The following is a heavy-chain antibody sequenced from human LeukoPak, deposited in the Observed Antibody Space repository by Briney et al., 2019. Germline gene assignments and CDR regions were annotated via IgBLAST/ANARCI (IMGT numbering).Heavy chain of an antibody. D-gene: IGHD1-20*01. V-gene: IGHV3-53*01. CDR3: ARVVSNWNVPDY. CDR1: GFTVSSSF. J-gene: IGHJ4*02. Sequence: TGGSLRLSCAASGFTVSSSFMSWVRQVPGKGLEWVSVVYRGGGADYADSVKGRFAISTDNSKNTLYLQMNSLRAEDTAVYYCARVVSNWNVPDYWGQGTPVTVSS. CDR2: VYRGGGA.